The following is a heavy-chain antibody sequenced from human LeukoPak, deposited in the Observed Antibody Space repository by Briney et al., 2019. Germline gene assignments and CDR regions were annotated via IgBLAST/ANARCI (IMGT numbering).Heavy chain of an antibody. Sequence: SETLSLTCPVSGCFISSYYWAWIRQPRAKGLAWIGYISYSWCTNYKPSLESRVTISIDESKNQFLLNLRSVPAAGTAEYYFARNWGFYLDYWGQEILVTVSS. CDR2: ISYSWCT. CDR1: GCFISSYY. J-gene: IGHJ4*02. V-gene: IGHV4-59*12. D-gene: IGHD7-27*01. CDR3: ARNWGFYLDY.